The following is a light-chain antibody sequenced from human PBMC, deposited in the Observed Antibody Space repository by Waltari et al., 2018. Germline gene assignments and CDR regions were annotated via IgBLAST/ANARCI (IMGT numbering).Light chain of an antibody. J-gene: IGKJ1*01. Sequence: ITCRASQIITNWLAYYQQKPGKAPKLLFYKSSNLESVVPSRFSGSGSGTEFTLTISSLQPDDFATYYCQQYDNYWTFGQGTKVEI. CDR2: KSS. V-gene: IGKV1-5*03. CDR1: QIITNW. CDR3: QQYDNYWT.